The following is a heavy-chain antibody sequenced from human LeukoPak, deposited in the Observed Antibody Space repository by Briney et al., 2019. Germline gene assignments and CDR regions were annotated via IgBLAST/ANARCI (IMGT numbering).Heavy chain of an antibody. CDR2: SYHSGGT. CDR1: GYSIGSGYY. Sequence: PSETLSLTCTVSGYSIGSGYYWAWIRQPPGKGLEWIGSSYHSGGTDYNPSLKSRITISVDTSKNQFSLQLNPLTAADTAVYYCARDLRMGGPWRQFDYWGQGTLVTVSS. D-gene: IGHD3-16*01. J-gene: IGHJ4*02. V-gene: IGHV4-38-2*02. CDR3: ARDLRMGGPWRQFDY.